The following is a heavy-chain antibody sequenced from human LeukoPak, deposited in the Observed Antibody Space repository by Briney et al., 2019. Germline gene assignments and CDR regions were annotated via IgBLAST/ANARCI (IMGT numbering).Heavy chain of an antibody. D-gene: IGHD6-13*01. Sequence: PGGSLRLSCAASGFTFSSYAMSWVRQAPGKGLEWVSVITGGGGNTYYADSVKGRFTISKDNSKNTVYLQMSSLRVDDTAVYYCAKAASSSWPSYYYGMDVWAQGTTVTVSS. CDR1: GFTFSSYA. J-gene: IGHJ6*02. CDR2: ITGGGGNT. CDR3: AKAASSSWPSYYYGMDV. V-gene: IGHV3-23*01.